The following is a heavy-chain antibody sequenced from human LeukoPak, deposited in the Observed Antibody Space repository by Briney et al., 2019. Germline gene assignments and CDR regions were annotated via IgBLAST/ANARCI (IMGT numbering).Heavy chain of an antibody. J-gene: IGHJ4*02. V-gene: IGHV1-69*05. CDR3: ARDHDYGGNLDY. CDR1: GGTFSSYA. D-gene: IGHD4-23*01. CDR2: IIPIFGTA. Sequence: ASVKVSCKASGGTFSSYAISWVRQAPGQGLEWMGRIIPIFGTATYAQKFRGRVPITTDESTSTAYMELSSLRSEDTAVYYCARDHDYGGNLDYWGQGTLVTVSS.